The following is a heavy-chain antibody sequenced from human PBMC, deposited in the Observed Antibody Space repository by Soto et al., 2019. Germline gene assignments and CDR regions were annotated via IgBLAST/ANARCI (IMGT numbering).Heavy chain of an antibody. D-gene: IGHD3-10*01. J-gene: IGHJ4*03. Sequence: GGSLRLSCVASGFTFSRYWMNWVRQVPGKGLEWVSAISGSGSITFYADSVKGRFTISRDDSENTVYLQMNRLRAEDMATYFCARSHYGSGSYFNPGDFWGQGSVVTGSS. CDR3: ARSHYGSGSYFNPGDF. V-gene: IGHV3-23*01. CDR1: GFTFSRYW. CDR2: ISGSGSIT.